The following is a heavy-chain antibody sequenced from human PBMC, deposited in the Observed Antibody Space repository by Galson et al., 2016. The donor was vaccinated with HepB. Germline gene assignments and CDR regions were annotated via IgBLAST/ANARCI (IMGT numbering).Heavy chain of an antibody. V-gene: IGHV4-59*12. CDR2: IFHRGTT. J-gene: IGHJ3*01. CDR1: SGSITNYY. CDR3: ATTDGDF. Sequence: SETLSLTCTVSSGSITNYYWSWFRQPPGKGLEWLAFIFHRGTTNSNPSLRGRVSISLDTSRNQFSLRLTSVTAADTAVYYCATTDGDFWGQGTMVTVSS. D-gene: IGHD5-24*01.